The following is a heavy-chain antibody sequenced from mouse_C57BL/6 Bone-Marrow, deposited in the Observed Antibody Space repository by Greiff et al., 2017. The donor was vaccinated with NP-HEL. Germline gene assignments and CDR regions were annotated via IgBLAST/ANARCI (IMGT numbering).Heavy chain of an antibody. D-gene: IGHD4-1*02. V-gene: IGHV1-50*01. Sequence: QVQLQQPGAELVKPGASVKLSCKASGYTFTSYWMQWVKQRPGQGLEWIGEIDPSDSYTNYNQKFKGKATLTVDTSSSTAYMQLSSLTSEDSAVYYCASPTGTDWYCDVWGTGTTVTVSA. CDR2: IDPSDSYT. CDR1: GYTFTSYW. J-gene: IGHJ1*03. CDR3: ASPTGTDWYCDV.